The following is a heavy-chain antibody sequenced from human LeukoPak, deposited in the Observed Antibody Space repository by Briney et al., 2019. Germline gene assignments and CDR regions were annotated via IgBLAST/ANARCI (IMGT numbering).Heavy chain of an antibody. CDR2: IIPIFGTA. V-gene: IGHV1-69*06. D-gene: IGHD3-3*01. CDR3: ARGYYDFWSGYLAHDAFDI. Sequence: SVKVSCKASGYTFTSYGISWVRQAPGQGLEWMGGIIPIFGTANYAQKFQGRVTITADKSTSTAYMELSSLRSEDTAVYYCARGYYDFWSGYLAHDAFDIWGQGTMVTVSS. J-gene: IGHJ3*02. CDR1: GYTFTSYG.